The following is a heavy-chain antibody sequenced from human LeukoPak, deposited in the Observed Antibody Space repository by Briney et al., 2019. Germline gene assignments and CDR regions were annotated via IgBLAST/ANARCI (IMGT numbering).Heavy chain of an antibody. D-gene: IGHD6-13*01. CDR2: ISWNSGTI. J-gene: IGHJ4*02. V-gene: IGHV3-9*01. CDR3: ARNGYIRSLSFFDH. CDR1: GFTFDDYA. Sequence: HPGGSLRLSCAASGFTFDDYAMHWVRQAPGKGLEWVSGISWNSGTIYYADSVKGRFTISRDDDKNSLYLQMNSLRAEDRALYCCARNGYIRSLSFFDHWGRGTLVTVSS.